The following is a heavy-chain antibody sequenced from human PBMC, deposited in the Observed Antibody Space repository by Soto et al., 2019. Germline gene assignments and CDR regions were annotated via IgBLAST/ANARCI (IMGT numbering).Heavy chain of an antibody. V-gene: IGHV4-39*01. CDR3: ARRIDYDSSGYYYYYMDV. D-gene: IGHD3-22*01. CDR2: IYYSGST. J-gene: IGHJ6*03. Sequence: SETLSLTCTVSGGSISSSSYYWGWIRQPPGKGLEWIGSIYYSGSTYYNPSLKSRVTISVDTSKNQFSLKLSSVTAADTAVYFCARRIDYDSSGYYYYYMDVWGKGTTVTVSS. CDR1: GGSISSSSYY.